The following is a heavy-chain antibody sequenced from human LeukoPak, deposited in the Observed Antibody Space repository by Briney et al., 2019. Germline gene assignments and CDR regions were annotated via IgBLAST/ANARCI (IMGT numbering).Heavy chain of an antibody. CDR3: ARRCSSTSCYGAFDY. CDR1: GFTFSSYA. Sequence: GGSLRLSCAASGFTFSSYAMSWVRQAPGRGLEWVSVISDSGVDTSYADSGKGRFTISRDNSKNTLYLQINSLRAEDTAVYYCARRCSSTSCYGAFDYWGQGTLVTVSS. CDR2: ISDSGVDT. J-gene: IGHJ4*02. D-gene: IGHD2-2*01. V-gene: IGHV3-23*01.